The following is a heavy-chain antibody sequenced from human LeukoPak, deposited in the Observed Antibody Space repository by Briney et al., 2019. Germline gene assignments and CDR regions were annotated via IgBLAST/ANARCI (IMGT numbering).Heavy chain of an antibody. CDR3: ARDRDHLLERWYYSGMDV. J-gene: IGHJ6*02. CDR1: GYTFTGHY. CDR2: INPNSGGT. D-gene: IGHD2-2*01. Sequence: ASVKVSCKASGYTFTGHYMNWVRQAPGQGLEWMGWINPNSGGTNYAQKFQGRVTMTRDTSISTAYMELSRLRSDDTAVYYCARDRDHLLERWYYSGMDVWGQGTTVIVSS. V-gene: IGHV1-2*02.